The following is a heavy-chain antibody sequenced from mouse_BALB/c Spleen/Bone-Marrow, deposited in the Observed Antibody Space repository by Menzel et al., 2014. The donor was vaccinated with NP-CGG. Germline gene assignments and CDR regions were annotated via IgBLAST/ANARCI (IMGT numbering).Heavy chain of an antibody. CDR2: ISSGGGNT. Sequence: EVQLQQSGGGLVTPGGSLKLSCAASGFTFDSYNMSWVRQTPEKRLEWVATISSGGGNTYYPDSVKGRFTISRDNAKNNLYLQMSSLSSEDTALYYCVRREFDDYFDYWGEGTTLTISS. J-gene: IGHJ2*01. V-gene: IGHV5-9*03. CDR1: GFTFDSYN. CDR3: VRREFDDYFDY.